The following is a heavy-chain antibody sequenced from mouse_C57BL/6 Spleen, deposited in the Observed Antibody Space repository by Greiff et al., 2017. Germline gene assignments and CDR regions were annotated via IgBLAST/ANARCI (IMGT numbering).Heavy chain of an antibody. J-gene: IGHJ2*01. CDR1: GYAFTNYL. Sequence: VQLQQSGAELVRPGPSVKVSCKASGYAFTNYLIEWVKQRPGQGLEWIGVINPGSGGTNYNEKFKDKATLTADKSYSTAYMQLSSLTSEDSAVYFCAREGETGFDYWGQGTTLTVSS. CDR2: INPGSGGT. CDR3: AREGETGFDY. V-gene: IGHV1-54*01.